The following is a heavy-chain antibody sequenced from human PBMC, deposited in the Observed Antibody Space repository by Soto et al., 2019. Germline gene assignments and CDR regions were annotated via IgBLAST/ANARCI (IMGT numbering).Heavy chain of an antibody. Sequence: GGSLRLSCAASGFTFSSYGMHWVRQAPGKGLEWVAVIWYDGRNKYYADYVKGRFTISRDNSKNTLYLKMNSLRAEDTAVYYCARVMPELPSYGSGSYYNLYYYYGMDVWGQGTTVTVSS. CDR1: GFTFSSYG. V-gene: IGHV3-33*01. D-gene: IGHD3-10*01. CDR3: ARVMPELPSYGSGSYYNLYYYYGMDV. CDR2: IWYDGRNK. J-gene: IGHJ6*02.